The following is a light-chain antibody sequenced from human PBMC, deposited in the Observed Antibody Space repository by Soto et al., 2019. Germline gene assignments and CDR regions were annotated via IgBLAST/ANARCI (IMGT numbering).Light chain of an antibody. V-gene: IGKV4-1*01. J-gene: IGKJ2*01. CDR3: QQATSFPYT. Sequence: DIVMTQSPDSLAVSLGERATINCKSSQSDLYTSNNKNYLAWYQQKAGQPPKVLIYWASTRESGVPDRFSGSASGTDFTLTITSLQPEDFATYYCQQATSFPYTLGQGTKLEIK. CDR1: QSDLYTSNNKNY. CDR2: WAS.